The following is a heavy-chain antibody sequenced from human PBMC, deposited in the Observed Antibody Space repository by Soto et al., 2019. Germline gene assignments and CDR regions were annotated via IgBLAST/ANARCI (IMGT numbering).Heavy chain of an antibody. CDR2: SIPIFGTA. CDR3: AKDGDYYYGMDV. Sequence: GASVKGSCKAAGGTFSSYAIRWVRQAPGQGLEWMGGSIPIFGTANYAQKFQGRVTITADESTSTAYMELSSLRSEDTAVYYCAKDGDYYYGMDVWGQGTTVTVSS. J-gene: IGHJ6*02. V-gene: IGHV1-69*13. CDR1: GGTFSSYA.